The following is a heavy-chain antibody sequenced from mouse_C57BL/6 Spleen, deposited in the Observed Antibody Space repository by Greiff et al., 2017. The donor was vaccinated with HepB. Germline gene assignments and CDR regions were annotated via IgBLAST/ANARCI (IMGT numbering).Heavy chain of an antibody. CDR1: GYTFTSYT. Sequence: VMLVESGAELARPGASVKMSCKASGYTFTSYTMHWVKQRPGQGLEWIGYINPSSGYTKYNQKFKDKATLTADKSSSTAYMQLSSLTSEDSAVYYCARYVDDGSFAYWGQGTLVTVSA. CDR2: INPSSGYT. J-gene: IGHJ3*01. CDR3: ARYVDDGSFAY. V-gene: IGHV1-4*01. D-gene: IGHD2-3*01.